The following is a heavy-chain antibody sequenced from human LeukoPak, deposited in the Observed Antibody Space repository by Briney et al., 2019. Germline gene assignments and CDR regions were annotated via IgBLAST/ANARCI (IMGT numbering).Heavy chain of an antibody. CDR2: TYYRSKWYN. CDR1: GDSVSSNSAA. Sequence: SLTLSLTCAISGDSVSSNSAAWNWIRQSPSRGLEWLGRTYYRSKWYNDYAVSVKSRITINPDTSKNQFSLQLNSVTPEDTAVYYCARDWVGTIAAAGYNWFDPWGQGTLVTVSS. J-gene: IGHJ5*02. V-gene: IGHV6-1*01. CDR3: ARDWVGTIAAAGYNWFDP. D-gene: IGHD6-13*01.